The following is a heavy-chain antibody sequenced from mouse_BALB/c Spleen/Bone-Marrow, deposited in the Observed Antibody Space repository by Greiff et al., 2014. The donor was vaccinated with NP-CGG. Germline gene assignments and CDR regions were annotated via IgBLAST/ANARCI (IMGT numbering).Heavy chain of an antibody. Sequence: VQLQQSGAELVKPGASVKLSCTASGFNIKDTYMHWVKQRPEQGLEWIGRIDPANGNTKYDPKFQGKATITADTSSNTAYLQLSSLTSEDTAVYYCARYYYGSSHAMDYWGQGTSVTVSS. D-gene: IGHD1-1*01. J-gene: IGHJ4*01. V-gene: IGHV14-3*02. CDR3: ARYYYGSSHAMDY. CDR2: IDPANGNT. CDR1: GFNIKDTY.